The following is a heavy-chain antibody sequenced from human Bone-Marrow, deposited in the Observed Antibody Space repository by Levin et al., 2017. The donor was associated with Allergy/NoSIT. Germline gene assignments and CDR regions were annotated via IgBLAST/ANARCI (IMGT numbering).Heavy chain of an antibody. CDR3: AKGWFDP. CDR2: ITHDGGHI. CDR1: GFTFSDYG. V-gene: IGHV3-30*04. J-gene: IGHJ5*02. Sequence: GGSLRLSCAASGFTFSDYGMNWVRQAPGKGLEWVAIITHDGGHIYYADSVKGRFIISRDNSKNTLYLQMNSLRVEDTAVYFCAKGWFDPWGQGTLVTVSS.